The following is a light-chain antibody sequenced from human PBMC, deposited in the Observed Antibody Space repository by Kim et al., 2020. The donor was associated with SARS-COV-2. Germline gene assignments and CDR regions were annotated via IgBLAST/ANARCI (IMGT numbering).Light chain of an antibody. V-gene: IGKV3-20*01. CDR3: QQYGNSPWT. Sequence: EVVLTQYPGTLSLSPVERATLSCRASQTVGSSFLAWYQQKPGQAPRLLIYAASTRATGIPDRFTGSGSGTELTLTISSLEPEDVAIYYCQQYGNSPWTFGQKTKLEI. J-gene: IGKJ1*01. CDR2: AAS. CDR1: QTVGSSF.